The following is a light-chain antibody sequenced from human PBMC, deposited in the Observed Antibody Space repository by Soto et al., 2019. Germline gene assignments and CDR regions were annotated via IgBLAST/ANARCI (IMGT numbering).Light chain of an antibody. J-gene: IGKJ1*01. V-gene: IGKV1-39*01. CDR3: QQSYSTPPET. CDR1: QSISSY. CDR2: AAS. Sequence: DIQMTQSPSSLSASVGDRVIITCRASQSISSYLNWYQQKPGKAPKLLIYAASSLQSGVPSRFSGSGSGTDFTLTISSLQPEDFATYYCQQSYSTPPETFGQGTKVDIK.